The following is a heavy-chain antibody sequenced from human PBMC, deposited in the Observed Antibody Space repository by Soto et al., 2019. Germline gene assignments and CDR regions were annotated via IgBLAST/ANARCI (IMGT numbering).Heavy chain of an antibody. Sequence: VKVSCKASGYTFTSYYMHWVRQAPGQGLEWMGIINPSGGSTSYAQKFQGRVTMTRDTSTSTVYMELSSLRSEDTAVYYCARVGLDYSNYAVWFDPWGQGTLVTVSS. CDR1: GYTFTSYY. CDR2: INPSGGST. CDR3: ARVGLDYSNYAVWFDP. J-gene: IGHJ5*02. V-gene: IGHV1-46*03. D-gene: IGHD4-4*01.